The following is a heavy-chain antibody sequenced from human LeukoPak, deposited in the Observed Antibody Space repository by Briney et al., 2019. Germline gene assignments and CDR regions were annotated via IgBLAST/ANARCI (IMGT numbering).Heavy chain of an antibody. CDR3: ARGRLYVTGEQPHHFDH. CDR2: IYYSEIT. D-gene: IGHD7-27*01. Sequence: SETLSLTCAVSGDSISTTNYYWGWIRQPPGKGLEWIGIIYYSEITHYNPSLKSRVTILVDTSKNQFSLKLSSVTDADTAVYYCARGRLYVTGEQPHHFDHWGQGTLVTVSS. J-gene: IGHJ4*02. CDR1: GDSISTTNYY. V-gene: IGHV4-39*01.